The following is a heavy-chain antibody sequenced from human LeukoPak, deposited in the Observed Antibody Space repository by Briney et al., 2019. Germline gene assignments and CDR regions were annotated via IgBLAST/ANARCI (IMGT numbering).Heavy chain of an antibody. Sequence: ASVKVSCKASGYTFTSYDINWVRQAPGQGLEWMGIINPSGGSTSYAQKFQGRVTMTRDTSTSTVYMGLSSLRSEDTAVYYCARVGGSSYAEKPGDYWGQGTLVTVSS. D-gene: IGHD1-26*01. CDR1: GYTFTSYD. J-gene: IGHJ4*02. CDR2: INPSGGST. CDR3: ARVGGSSYAEKPGDY. V-gene: IGHV1-46*01.